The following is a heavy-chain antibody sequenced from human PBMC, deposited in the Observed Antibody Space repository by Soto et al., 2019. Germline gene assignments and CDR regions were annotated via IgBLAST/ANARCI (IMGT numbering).Heavy chain of an antibody. CDR2: VSGSGAST. CDR1: GFTFSTYA. CDR3: AKGVYDDNSGYLYFDH. J-gene: IGHJ4*02. D-gene: IGHD3-22*01. Sequence: EVQLLESGGGLVQPGGSLRLSCAASGFTFSTYAMSWVRQAPGKGLEWVSAVSGSGASTYNADSVKGRFTISRDNSKNTLYLHMNSLRAEDTAVYYCAKGVYDDNSGYLYFDHWGQGTLVTVSS. V-gene: IGHV3-23*01.